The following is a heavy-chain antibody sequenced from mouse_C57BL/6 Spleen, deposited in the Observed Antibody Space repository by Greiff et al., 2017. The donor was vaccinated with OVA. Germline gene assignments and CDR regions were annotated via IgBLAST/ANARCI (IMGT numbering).Heavy chain of an antibody. V-gene: IGHV1-50*01. CDR2: IDPSDSYT. J-gene: IGHJ4*01. Sequence: VQLQQSGAELVKPGASVKLSCKASGYTFTSYWMQWVKQRPGQGLEWIGEIDPSDSYTNYNQKFKGKATLTVDTSSSTAYMQLSSLTSEDSAVYYCARSPSYYGNYYYWGQGTSVTVSS. CDR3: ARSPSYYGNYYY. CDR1: GYTFTSYW. D-gene: IGHD2-10*01.